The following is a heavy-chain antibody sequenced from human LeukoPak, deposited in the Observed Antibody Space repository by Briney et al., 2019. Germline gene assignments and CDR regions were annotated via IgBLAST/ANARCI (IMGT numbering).Heavy chain of an antibody. D-gene: IGHD3-22*01. CDR2: INSDGSST. CDR3: ARGRDSSAYPYYDY. J-gene: IGHJ4*02. Sequence: GGSLRLSCAASGFTFSGYWMHWVRQVPGKGLVWVSRINSDGSSTNYADSVKGRFTISGDNAKNTLYLKMNSLRAEDTAVYYCARGRDSSAYPYYDYWGQGALVTVSS. V-gene: IGHV3-74*01. CDR1: GFTFSGYW.